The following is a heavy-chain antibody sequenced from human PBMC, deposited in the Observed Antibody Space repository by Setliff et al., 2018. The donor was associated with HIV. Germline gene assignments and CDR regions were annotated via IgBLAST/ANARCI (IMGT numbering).Heavy chain of an antibody. J-gene: IGHJ4*02. V-gene: IGHV4-59*13. Sequence: LETLSLTCTVSGLSMSYNYWTWIRQSPGKGLEWIGYVHYSGSTRYNPSLKSRVTISVDTSKKKFSLKLTSMTATDTAVYYCASEKKAWSVSDSFYEYWGQGVPVTVSS. CDR2: VHYSGST. D-gene: IGHD3-3*01. CDR1: GLSMSYNY. CDR3: ASEKKAWSVSDSFYEY.